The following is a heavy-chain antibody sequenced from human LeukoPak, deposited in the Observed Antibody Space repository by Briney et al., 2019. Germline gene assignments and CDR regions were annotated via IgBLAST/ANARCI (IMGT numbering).Heavy chain of an antibody. Sequence: SETLSLTCTVSGGSISSYYWSWIRHPPGKGLEWIGYIYYSGSTNYNPSLKSRVTISVDTSKNQFSLKLSSVTAADTAVYYCASLVRDFDWSTYYFDYWGQGTLVTVSS. CDR2: IYYSGST. J-gene: IGHJ4*02. V-gene: IGHV4-59*08. CDR3: ASLVRDFDWSTYYFDY. D-gene: IGHD3-9*01. CDR1: GGSISSYY.